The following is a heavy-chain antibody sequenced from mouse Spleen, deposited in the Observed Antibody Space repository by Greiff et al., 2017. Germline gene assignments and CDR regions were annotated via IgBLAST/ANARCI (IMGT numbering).Heavy chain of an antibody. CDR1: GFSFTSYG. V-gene: IGHV2-5*01. J-gene: IGHJ4*01. CDR2: IWRGGST. D-gene: IGHD3-1*01. CDR3: AKERVPRAMDY. Sequence: QGKLKESGPGLVQPSQSLSITCTVSGFSFTSYGVHWVRQSPGKGLEWLGVIWRGGSTDYNAAFMSRLSITKDNSKSQVFFKMNSLQADDTAMSYCAKERVPRAMDYWGQGTSVTVSS.